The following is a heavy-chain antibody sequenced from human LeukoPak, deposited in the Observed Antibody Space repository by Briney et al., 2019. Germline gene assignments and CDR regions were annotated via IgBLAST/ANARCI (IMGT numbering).Heavy chain of an antibody. CDR2: INPSGGST. CDR1: GYTFTSYY. D-gene: IGHD3-9*01. V-gene: IGHV1-46*01. CDR3: ARDYNPVLRYFDWPDY. Sequence: GASVKVSRKASGYTFTSYYMHWVRQAPGQGLEWMGIINPSGGSTSYAQKFQGRVTMTRDMSTSTVYMELSSLRSEDTAVYYCARDYNPVLRYFDWPDYWGQGTLVTVSS. J-gene: IGHJ4*02.